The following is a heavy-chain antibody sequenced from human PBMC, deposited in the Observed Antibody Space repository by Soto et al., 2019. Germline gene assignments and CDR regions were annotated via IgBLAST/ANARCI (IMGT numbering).Heavy chain of an antibody. Sequence: GGSLRLSCAASGFTFSSYGMHWVRQAPGKGLEWVAVISYDGSNKYYADSVKGRFTISRDNSKNTLYLQMNSLRAEDTAVYYCAKSIAARRELGYYSYYMDVWGKGPTVTVSS. D-gene: IGHD6-6*01. V-gene: IGHV3-30*18. CDR2: ISYDGSNK. CDR1: GFTFSSYG. CDR3: AKSIAARRELGYYSYYMDV. J-gene: IGHJ6*03.